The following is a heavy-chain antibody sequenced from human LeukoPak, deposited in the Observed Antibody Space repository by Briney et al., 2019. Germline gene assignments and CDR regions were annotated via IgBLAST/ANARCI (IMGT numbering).Heavy chain of an antibody. CDR2: IKQDGSEK. CDR1: AFTFSSYW. CDR3: ARDGGYCSGGTCYSTY. Sequence: GGSLRLSCVASAFTFSSYWMTWVRQAPGKGLEWVASIKQDGSEKYYVDSEKGRFIISRDNAKDSLYLQMNSLRAEDTAVYYCARDGGYCSGGTCYSTYWGQGTLVTVSS. V-gene: IGHV3-7*03. J-gene: IGHJ4*02. D-gene: IGHD2-15*01.